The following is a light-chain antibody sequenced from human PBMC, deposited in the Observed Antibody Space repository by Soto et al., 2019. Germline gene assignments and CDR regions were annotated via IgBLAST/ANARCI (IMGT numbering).Light chain of an antibody. Sequence: QSVLTRPPSTSGTPGQRVAISCSGTSSNIGSHTVNWYQQLPGTAPKLLIYGDDQRPSGVPDRFSGSKSGTSASLAISGLQPEDEVDYYCASWDDRLNGPVFGGGTKLTVL. J-gene: IGLJ3*02. CDR3: ASWDDRLNGPV. CDR1: SSNIGSHT. CDR2: GDD. V-gene: IGLV1-44*01.